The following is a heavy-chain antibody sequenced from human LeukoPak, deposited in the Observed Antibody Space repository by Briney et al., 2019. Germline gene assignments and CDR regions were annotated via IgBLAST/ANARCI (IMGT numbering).Heavy chain of an antibody. CDR3: AKQFSSGSYSHFDY. J-gene: IGHJ4*02. D-gene: IGHD1-26*01. Sequence: GGSLRLSCAVSGSTFSTYAMSWVRQAPGKGLEWVSSISSSGGSTYYADSVKGRSTVSRDNSKNTLYLQMSSLRAEDTAVYYCAKQFSSGSYSHFDYWGQGTLVIVSS. V-gene: IGHV3-23*01. CDR2: ISSSGGST. CDR1: GSTFSTYA.